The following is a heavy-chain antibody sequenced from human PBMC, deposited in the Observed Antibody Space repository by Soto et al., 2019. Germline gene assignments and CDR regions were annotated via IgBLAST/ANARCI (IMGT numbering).Heavy chain of an antibody. Sequence: GGSLRLSCAAFGFTLSDYSMHWVRQAAGKGLEYVSAISYKGDTTYYANSVKGRFTISRDNSKNTLYLQMGSLRAEDMAVYYCARVSGLGQAAFDIWGQGTMVT. CDR2: ISYKGDTT. CDR3: ARVSGLGQAAFDI. D-gene: IGHD1-1*01. CDR1: GFTLSDYS. V-gene: IGHV3-64*01. J-gene: IGHJ3*02.